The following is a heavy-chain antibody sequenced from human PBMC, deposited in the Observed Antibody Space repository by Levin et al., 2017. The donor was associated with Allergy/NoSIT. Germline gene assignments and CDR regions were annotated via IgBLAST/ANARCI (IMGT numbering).Heavy chain of an antibody. CDR2: IYWDDDK. CDR3: AHALWLIGGYDY. J-gene: IGHJ4*02. V-gene: IGHV2-5*02. D-gene: IGHD5-12*01. Sequence: SGPTLVKPTQTLTLICTFSGFSLSPSGVGVGWIGQPPGKALEWLALIYWDDDKRYSPSLKSRLTITKDTSKNQVVLTMTNMDPVDTATYYCAHALWLIGGYDYWGQGTLVTVSA. CDR1: GFSLSPSGVG.